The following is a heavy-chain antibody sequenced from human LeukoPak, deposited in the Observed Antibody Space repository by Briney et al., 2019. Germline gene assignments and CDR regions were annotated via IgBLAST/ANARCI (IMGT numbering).Heavy chain of an antibody. J-gene: IGHJ4*02. CDR1: GFTFDDYA. CDR3: ARDPHYGNVGIDY. Sequence: GGSLRLSCAASGFTFDDYAMHWVRQAPGKGLEWVSLISWDGGSTYYADSVKGRFTISRDNSKNSLYLQMNSLRAEDTAVYYCARDPHYGNVGIDYWGQGTLVTVSS. V-gene: IGHV3-43D*03. CDR2: ISWDGGST. D-gene: IGHD3-16*01.